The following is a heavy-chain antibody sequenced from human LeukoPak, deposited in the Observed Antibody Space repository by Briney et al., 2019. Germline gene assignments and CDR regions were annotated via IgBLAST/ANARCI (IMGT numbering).Heavy chain of an antibody. CDR3: ASPGDS. D-gene: IGHD3-10*01. V-gene: IGHV3-11*01. Sequence: PGGSLRLSCAASGFTFSDYYMSRIRQAPGKGLEWVSYISSSGNTIFYADSVKGRFTISRDNAKNSLYLQMNSLRAEDTAVYYCASPGDSWGQGTLVTVSS. CDR2: ISSSGNTI. J-gene: IGHJ4*02. CDR1: GFTFSDYY.